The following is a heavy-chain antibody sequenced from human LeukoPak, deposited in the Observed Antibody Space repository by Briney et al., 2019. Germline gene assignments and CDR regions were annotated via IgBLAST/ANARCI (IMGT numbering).Heavy chain of an antibody. CDR3: ARGPPTRYMVRGVIDY. J-gene: IGHJ4*02. D-gene: IGHD3-10*01. CDR2: IKKDGSEK. CDR1: GFTFSNYW. V-gene: IGHV3-7*03. Sequence: GGSLRLSCEASGFTFSNYWMTWVRQAPGKGLEWVANIKKDGSEKYYVDSVKGRFTISRDNAKNSLYLQMNSLRVEDTAVYYCARGPPTRYMVRGVIDYWGQGTLVTVSS.